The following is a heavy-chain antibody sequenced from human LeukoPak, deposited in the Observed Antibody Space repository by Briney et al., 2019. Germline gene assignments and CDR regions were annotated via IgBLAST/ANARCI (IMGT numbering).Heavy chain of an antibody. CDR2: ISAKKGNT. J-gene: IGHJ4*02. D-gene: IGHD6-19*01. Sequence: ASVKVSCKASGYTFTSYGISWVRQAPGQGLEWMGWISAKKGNTDYAQKLQGRGTMTTDTSTSTAYMELRSLRSDDTAVYYCARDMYSSGRVPFDYWGQGALVTVSS. V-gene: IGHV1-18*01. CDR3: ARDMYSSGRVPFDY. CDR1: GYTFTSYG.